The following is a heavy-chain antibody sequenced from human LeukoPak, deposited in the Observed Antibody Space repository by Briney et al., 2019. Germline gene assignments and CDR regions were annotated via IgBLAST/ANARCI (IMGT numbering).Heavy chain of an antibody. CDR2: ISSSSSTI. Sequence: GGSLRLSCAASGFTFSSYSMNWVRQAPGKGLEWVSYISSSSSTIYYADSVKGRFTISRDNAKNSLYLQMNSLRDEDTAVYYSARVALDFWTPAFDYWGQGTLVTVSS. D-gene: IGHD3/OR15-3a*01. V-gene: IGHV3-48*02. J-gene: IGHJ4*02. CDR1: GFTFSSYS. CDR3: ARVALDFWTPAFDY.